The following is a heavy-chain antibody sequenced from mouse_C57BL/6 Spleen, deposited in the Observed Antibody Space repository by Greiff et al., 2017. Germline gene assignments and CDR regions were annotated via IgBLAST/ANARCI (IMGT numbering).Heavy chain of an antibody. Sequence: QVQLQQSGAELVKPGASVKISCKASGYAFSSYWMNWVKQRPGKGLEWIGQIYPGDGDTNYNGKFKGKATLTADKSSSTAYMQLSSLTSEDSAVYFCARADTSVAGYFDVWGTGTTVTVSS. D-gene: IGHD1-1*01. CDR3: ARADTSVAGYFDV. CDR1: GYAFSSYW. V-gene: IGHV1-80*01. CDR2: IYPGDGDT. J-gene: IGHJ1*03.